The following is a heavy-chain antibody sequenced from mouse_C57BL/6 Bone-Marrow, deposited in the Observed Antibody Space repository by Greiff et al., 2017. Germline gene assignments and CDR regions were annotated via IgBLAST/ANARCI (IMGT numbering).Heavy chain of an antibody. Sequence: EVKLVESGGGLVKPGGSLKLSCAASGFTFSSYAMSWVRQTPETRLEWVATISDSGSYTSYPDNVKGRFTISRDHAKNDLYLQLSHLKSEDTVMYDCARRGIDYDYDVKYFDGWGTGTTVTVSS. J-gene: IGHJ1*03. V-gene: IGHV5-4*03. CDR3: ARRGIDYDYDVKYFDG. D-gene: IGHD2-4*01. CDR2: ISDSGSYT. CDR1: GFTFSSYA.